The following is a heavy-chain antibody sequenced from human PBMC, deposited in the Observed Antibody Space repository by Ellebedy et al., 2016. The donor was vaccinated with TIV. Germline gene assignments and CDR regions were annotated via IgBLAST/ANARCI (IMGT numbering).Heavy chain of an antibody. J-gene: IGHJ4*02. V-gene: IGHV3-23*01. CDR2: ISVSGDST. Sequence: GESLKISCAASGFTFSSYAMTWVRQAPGKGLEWVSTISVSGDSTYYADSVKGRFTISRDNSKNTLYLQMNSLRADDTAIYYCAKEGVRYFDWLLVFDYWGQGTLVTVSS. D-gene: IGHD3-9*01. CDR1: GFTFSSYA. CDR3: AKEGVRYFDWLLVFDY.